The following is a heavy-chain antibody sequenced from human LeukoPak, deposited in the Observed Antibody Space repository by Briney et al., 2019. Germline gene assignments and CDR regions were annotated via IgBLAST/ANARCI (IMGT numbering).Heavy chain of an antibody. V-gene: IGHV5-51*01. CDR3: ARRVSTLDYDFWSGSMDV. CDR2: IYPGDSDT. D-gene: IGHD3-3*01. Sequence: GESLKISCKGSGYSFTSYWIGWVRQIPGKGLEWRGIIYPGDSDTRYSPSFQGQVTISADKSISTAYLQWSSLKASDTAMYYCARRVSTLDYDFWSGSMDVWGKGTTVTVSS. J-gene: IGHJ6*03. CDR1: GYSFTSYW.